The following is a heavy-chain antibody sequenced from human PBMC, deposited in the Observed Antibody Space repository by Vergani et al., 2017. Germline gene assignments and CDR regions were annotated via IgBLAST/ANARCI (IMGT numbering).Heavy chain of an antibody. J-gene: IGHJ4*02. Sequence: QVQLVESGGGVVQPGGSPRLSCAASGFPFSSYAMHWVRQAPGKGLEWLAFIEYDGSNKYYADAMKGRFTISRDDSKNTLYLRLNSLRPEDTAVYYCASRWFSGSWSFDFWGQGTLVTVSS. CDR3: ASRWFSGSWSFDF. V-gene: IGHV3-30*02. CDR2: IEYDGSNK. D-gene: IGHD2-15*01. CDR1: GFPFSSYA.